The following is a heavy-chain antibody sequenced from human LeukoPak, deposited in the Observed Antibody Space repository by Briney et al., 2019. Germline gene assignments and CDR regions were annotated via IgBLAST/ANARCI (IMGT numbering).Heavy chain of an antibody. Sequence: PSETLSLTCAVYGGSFSGYYWSWIRQPPGKGREWIGEINHSGSTNYNPSLKSPVTITVDTSKNQFSLKLSSVTAADTAVYYCARAPGHTFYYYYYYMDVWGKGTTVTVSS. V-gene: IGHV4-34*01. D-gene: IGHD1-14*01. J-gene: IGHJ6*03. CDR1: GGSFSGYY. CDR3: ARAPGHTFYYYYYYMDV. CDR2: INHSGST.